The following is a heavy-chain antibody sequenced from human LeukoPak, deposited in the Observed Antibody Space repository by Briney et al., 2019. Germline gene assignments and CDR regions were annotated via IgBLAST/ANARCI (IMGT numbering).Heavy chain of an antibody. J-gene: IGHJ4*02. V-gene: IGHV3-23*01. CDR3: AKDWDYDRYYFDY. CDR1: GFTFSSYS. Sequence: GGSLRLSCAASGFTFSSYSMNWVRQAPGKGLEWVSAISGSGGSTYYADSVKGRFTISRDNSRNTLYPQMNSLRAEDTAVYYCAKDWDYDRYYFDYWGQGTLVTVSS. CDR2: ISGSGGST. D-gene: IGHD3-16*01.